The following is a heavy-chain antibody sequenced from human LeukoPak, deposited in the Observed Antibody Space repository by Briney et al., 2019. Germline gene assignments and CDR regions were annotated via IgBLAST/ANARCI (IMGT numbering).Heavy chain of an antibody. CDR1: GGSLSGYY. CDR3: ARGRSPDY. J-gene: IGHJ4*02. CDR2: INHSGSI. V-gene: IGHV4-34*01. Sequence: SETLSLTCAVSGGSLSGYYWSWIRQPPGKGLEWIGEINHSGSINYNPSLKSRVTISRDTSKNQFSLNLSSVTAADTAVYYCARGRSPDYWGQGTLVTVSS.